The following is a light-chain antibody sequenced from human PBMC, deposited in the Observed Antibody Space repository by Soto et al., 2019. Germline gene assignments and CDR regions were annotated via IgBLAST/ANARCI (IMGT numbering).Light chain of an antibody. CDR1: QSVSSTY. CDR2: GAS. Sequence: VLTQSPGTLSLSPGERATLSCRASQSVSSTYLAWYQQKPGQAPRLLIYGASSRATGIPDRFSGSGSGTDFTLTISRLEPEDFAVYYCQQFGSSPRTFGQGTKVDIK. CDR3: QQFGSSPRT. V-gene: IGKV3-20*01. J-gene: IGKJ1*01.